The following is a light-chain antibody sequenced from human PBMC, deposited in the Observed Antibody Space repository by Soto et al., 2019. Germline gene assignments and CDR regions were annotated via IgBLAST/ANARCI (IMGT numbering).Light chain of an antibody. CDR1: SSNIGSNS. Sequence: QSVLTQPPSVSAAPGQKVTISCSGSSSNIGSNSESWYQQLPGKAPKLLIYDSNKRPSGIPDRFSGSKSGSSATLGITGLQTGDEADYYCGTWDSSLTAVFGGGTQLTVL. CDR3: GTWDSSLTAV. V-gene: IGLV1-51*01. J-gene: IGLJ7*01. CDR2: DSN.